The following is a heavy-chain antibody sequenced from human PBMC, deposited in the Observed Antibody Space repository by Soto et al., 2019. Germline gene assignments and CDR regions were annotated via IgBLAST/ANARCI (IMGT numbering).Heavy chain of an antibody. D-gene: IGHD4-17*01. V-gene: IGHV1-69*13. J-gene: IGHJ4*02. CDR3: ARDIPPNYGDYDGNFDY. CDR1: GGTFSSYA. CDR2: IIPIFGTA. Sequence: SVKVSCKASGGTFSSYAISWVRQAPGQGLEWMGGIIPIFGTANYAQKFQGRVTITADESTSTAYMELSSLRSEDTAVYYCARDIPPNYGDYDGNFDYWGQGTLVTVSS.